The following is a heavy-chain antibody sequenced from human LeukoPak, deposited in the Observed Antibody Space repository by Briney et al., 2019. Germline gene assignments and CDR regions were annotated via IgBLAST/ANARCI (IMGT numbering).Heavy chain of an antibody. D-gene: IGHD3-16*01. CDR1: GYIFMSYA. Sequence: GASVKVSCKASGYIFMSYAMHWVRQAPGQKFEWMGWILPDTGNTQYSQKFQGRVAFTSDTSASTAYMELSSLRSKDTAVYYCAKDRGGAGDFDYWGQGTLVTVSS. V-gene: IGHV1-3*01. CDR3: AKDRGGAGDFDY. J-gene: IGHJ4*02. CDR2: ILPDTGNT.